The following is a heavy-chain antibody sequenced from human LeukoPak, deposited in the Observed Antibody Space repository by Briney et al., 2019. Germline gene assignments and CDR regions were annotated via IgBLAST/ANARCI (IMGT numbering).Heavy chain of an antibody. CDR3: ARDIELERNLWNYFES. Sequence: PSETLSLPCTVSGGSKSSLFWSWIRQPPGKGLEWIGSMHYSGDTKYNPSLKSRVSLSIDTSKQQFSLRLSSVTAADTAVYYCARDIELERNLWNYFESRGHGTLVTVSS. CDR1: GGSKSSLF. V-gene: IGHV4-59*01. CDR2: MHYSGDT. D-gene: IGHD1-1*01. J-gene: IGHJ4*01.